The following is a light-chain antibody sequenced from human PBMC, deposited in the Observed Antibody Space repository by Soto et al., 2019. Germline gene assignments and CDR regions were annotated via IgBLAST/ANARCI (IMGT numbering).Light chain of an antibody. CDR3: SSYTSSSTFYV. Sequence: QSVLTQPASVSGSPGQSITISCTGTSSDVGDYNHVSWYQQHPGKAPKLMIYDVSNRPSGVSNRFSGSKSGNTASLTISGLQAEDEADYYRSSYTSSSTFYVFGTGTKVTVL. V-gene: IGLV2-14*01. J-gene: IGLJ1*01. CDR2: DVS. CDR1: SSDVGDYNH.